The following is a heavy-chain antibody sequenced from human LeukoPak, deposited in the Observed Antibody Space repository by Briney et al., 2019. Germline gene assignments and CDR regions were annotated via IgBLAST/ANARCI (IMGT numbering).Heavy chain of an antibody. CDR1: GFTFSSYS. V-gene: IGHV3-48*01. J-gene: IGHJ4*02. D-gene: IGHD1-1*01. CDR2: ISSSSSTI. Sequence: GGSLRLSCAASGFTFSSYSMNWVRQAPGKGLEWVSYISSSSSTIYYADSVKGRFTISRDNAKNSLYLQMNSLGAEDTAVYYCARDWGTTGTTGWMFDNWGQGTLVTVSS. CDR3: ARDWGTTGTTGWMFDN.